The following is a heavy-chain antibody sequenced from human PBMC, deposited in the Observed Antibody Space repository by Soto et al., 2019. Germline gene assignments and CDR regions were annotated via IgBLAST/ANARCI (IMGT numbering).Heavy chain of an antibody. Sequence: GGSLRLSCAASGFTFSGSGMHWVRQAPGKGLEWVAVIWYDGKNKYYPDSVKGRFTISRDNSKNTLYLQMNSLRAEDTAVYYCARVPRDFNAFDIWGQGTMVTV. D-gene: IGHD2-21*02. V-gene: IGHV3-33*01. CDR2: IWYDGKNK. CDR3: ARVPRDFNAFDI. CDR1: GFTFSGSG. J-gene: IGHJ3*02.